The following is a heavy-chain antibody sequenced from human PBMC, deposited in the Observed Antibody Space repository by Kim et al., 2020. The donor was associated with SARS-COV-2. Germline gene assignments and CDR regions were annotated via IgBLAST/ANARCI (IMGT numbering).Heavy chain of an antibody. CDR3: AHRRSTMVRGVIGAFDI. V-gene: IGHV2-5*02. D-gene: IGHD3-10*01. J-gene: IGHJ3*02. Sequence: SGPTLVNPTQTLTLTCTFSGFSLSTSGVGVGWIRQPPGKALEWLALIYWDDDKRYSPSLKSRLTITKDTSKNQVVLTMTNMDPVDTATYYCAHRRSTMVRGVIGAFDIWGQGTMVTVSS. CDR1: GFSLSTSGVG. CDR2: IYWDDDK.